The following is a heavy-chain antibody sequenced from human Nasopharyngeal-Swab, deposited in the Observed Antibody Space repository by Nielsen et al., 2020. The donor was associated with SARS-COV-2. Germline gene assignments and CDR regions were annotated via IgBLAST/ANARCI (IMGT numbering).Heavy chain of an antibody. Sequence: WIRQPPGKGLEWIGYIYYSGSTNYNPSLESRVTISVDTSKNQFSLKLSSVTAADTAVYYCASGLNWFPFDYWGQGTLVTVSS. CDR3: ASGLNWFPFDY. J-gene: IGHJ4*02. CDR2: IYYSGST. D-gene: IGHD3-9*01. V-gene: IGHV4-59*01.